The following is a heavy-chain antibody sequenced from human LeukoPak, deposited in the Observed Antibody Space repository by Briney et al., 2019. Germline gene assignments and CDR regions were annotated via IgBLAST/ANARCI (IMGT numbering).Heavy chain of an antibody. CDR1: GGSISSYW. CDR2: IYYSGTT. CDR3: ARDSRGAGPDFDY. J-gene: IGHJ4*02. Sequence: KPSETLSLTCTVSGGSISSYWWAWIRQPPGKGLEWIGYIYYSGTTNYNPSLESRVTISVDTSRKQFSLKLSSVTAADTAVYYCARDSRGAGPDFDYWGQGTLVTVSS. V-gene: IGHV4-59*01. D-gene: IGHD6-19*01.